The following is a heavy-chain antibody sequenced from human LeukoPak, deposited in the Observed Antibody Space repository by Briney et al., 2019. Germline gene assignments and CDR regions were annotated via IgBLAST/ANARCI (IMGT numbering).Heavy chain of an antibody. Sequence: GGSLRLSCAASGFTFSDYYMSWIRQAPGKGLEWVSYISSSGSTIYYADSVKGRFTISRDNAKNSLYLQMNSLRAEDTAVYYCARGGLDIVVVVAAYGMDVWGQGTTVTVSS. D-gene: IGHD2-15*01. V-gene: IGHV3-11*01. J-gene: IGHJ6*02. CDR2: ISSSGSTI. CDR1: GFTFSDYY. CDR3: ARGGLDIVVVVAAYGMDV.